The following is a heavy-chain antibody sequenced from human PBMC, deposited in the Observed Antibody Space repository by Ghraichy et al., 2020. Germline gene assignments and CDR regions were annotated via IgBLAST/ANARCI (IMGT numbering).Heavy chain of an antibody. V-gene: IGHV1-69*13. Sequence: SVKVSCKASGGTFSSYAISWVRQAPGQGLEWMGGIIPIFGTANYAQKFQGRVTITADESTSTAYMELSSLRSEDTAVYYCASYGSGTKGPHFDYWGQGTLVTVSS. CDR2: IIPIFGTA. D-gene: IGHD3-10*01. CDR3: ASYGSGTKGPHFDY. J-gene: IGHJ4*02. CDR1: GGTFSSYA.